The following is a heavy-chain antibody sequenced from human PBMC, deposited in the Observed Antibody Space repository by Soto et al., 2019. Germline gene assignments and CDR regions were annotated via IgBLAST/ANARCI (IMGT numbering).Heavy chain of an antibody. CDR3: AIAHLNIVVGTALDY. CDR2: IYYSGST. J-gene: IGHJ4*02. CDR1: GVSISSGDYY. D-gene: IGHD2-21*02. Sequence: PSETLSLTCTVSGVSISSGDYYWIWIRQPPGKGLEWIGYIYYSGSTYYNPSLKSRVTISVDTSKNQFSLKLSSVTAADTAVEYGAIAHLNIVVGTALDYWVQGTRVT. V-gene: IGHV4-30-4*01.